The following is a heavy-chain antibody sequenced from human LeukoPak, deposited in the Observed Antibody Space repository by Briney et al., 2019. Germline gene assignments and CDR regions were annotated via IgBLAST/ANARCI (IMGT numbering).Heavy chain of an antibody. J-gene: IGHJ3*02. CDR1: GGSISSYY. Sequence: PSETLSLTCTVSGGSISSYYWSWIRQPAGKGLEWIGRIYTSGSTNYNPSLKSRVTMSVDTSKNQFSLKLSSVTAADTAVYYCARAGVFPPSYAFDIWGQGTMVTVSS. V-gene: IGHV4-4*07. D-gene: IGHD2-21*01. CDR2: IYTSGST. CDR3: ARAGVFPPSYAFDI.